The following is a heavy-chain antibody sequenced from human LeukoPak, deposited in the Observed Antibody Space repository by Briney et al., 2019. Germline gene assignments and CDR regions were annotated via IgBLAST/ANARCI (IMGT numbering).Heavy chain of an antibody. J-gene: IGHJ4*02. D-gene: IGHD5-24*01. CDR2: INPNSGGT. V-gene: IGHV1-2*02. CDR1: GYTFPTYG. Sequence: ASVKVSCKTSGYTFPTYGLAWVRQAPGQGLEWMGWINPNSGGTNYAQKFQGRVTMTRDTSISTAYMELSSLRSDDTAVFYCAGSQTGDGYNPPFDYWGQGTLVTVSS. CDR3: AGSQTGDGYNPPFDY.